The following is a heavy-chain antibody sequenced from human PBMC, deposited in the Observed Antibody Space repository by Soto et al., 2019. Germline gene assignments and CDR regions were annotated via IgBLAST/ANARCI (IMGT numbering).Heavy chain of an antibody. Sequence: QLQLQQSGAGLLKPSETLSLTCAVSGGSFTGYYWSWIRQPTGKGREWIGEINNSGLTNYNPSLTGLVTRPLDTAKSQFSLKLKCLTAAATAFYFCARGHGRVAHWGQGTLVTVSS. CDR2: INNSGLT. CDR1: GGSFTGYY. CDR3: ARGHGRVAH. J-gene: IGHJ4*02. V-gene: IGHV4-34*01.